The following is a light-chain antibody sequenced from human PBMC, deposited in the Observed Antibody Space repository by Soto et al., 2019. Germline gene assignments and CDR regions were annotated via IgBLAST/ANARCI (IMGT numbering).Light chain of an antibody. CDR2: DAS. Sequence: DIQMTQSPSTLSASVGDRVTITCRASQSISSWLAWYQQKPGKAPKVLIFDASSLESGVPSRFSGSGSGTEFTLTISSLQPEDSATYYCLQHKTYPRTFGQGTKVDI. J-gene: IGKJ1*01. V-gene: IGKV1-5*01. CDR1: QSISSW. CDR3: LQHKTYPRT.